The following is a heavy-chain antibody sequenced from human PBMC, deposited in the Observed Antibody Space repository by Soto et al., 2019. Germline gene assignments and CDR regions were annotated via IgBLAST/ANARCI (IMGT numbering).Heavy chain of an antibody. CDR1: GFTFSHCW. CDR3: TQAEMGRYSCSGNSYRRDY. CDR2: INQDGSEQ. V-gene: IGHV3-7*01. J-gene: IGHJ4*02. D-gene: IGHD6-19*01. Sequence: EEHLGESGGGLVQPGGSLRLSCPTSGFTFSHCWMSWVRQAPGKGLEWVANINQDGSEQYYVDSVKGRFTVSRDNAKNSLYLEMNNVRADDTAMYYCTQAEMGRYSCSGNSYRRDYWGQGTLVTVSS.